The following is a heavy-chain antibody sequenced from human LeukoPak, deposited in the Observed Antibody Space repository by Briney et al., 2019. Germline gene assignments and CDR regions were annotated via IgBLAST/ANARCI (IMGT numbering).Heavy chain of an antibody. D-gene: IGHD6-19*01. CDR2: FDPEDGET. J-gene: IGHJ4*02. Sequence: ASVKVSCKVSGYTLSELSMHWVRQAPGKGLEWMGGFDPEDGETVYAQKFQGRVTMTEDTSTDTAYMELSRLRSDDTAVYYCASSIAVAGTGFDYWGQGTLVTVSS. CDR3: ASSIAVAGTGFDY. V-gene: IGHV1-24*01. CDR1: GYTLSELS.